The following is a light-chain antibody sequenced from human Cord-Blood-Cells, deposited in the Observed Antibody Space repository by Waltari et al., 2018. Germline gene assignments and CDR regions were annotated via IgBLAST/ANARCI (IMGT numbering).Light chain of an antibody. Sequence: DIQMTQSPSSLSASVGDRVTITCRASQSISSYLNWYQQKPGKAPKLLIYAASSLQSGVPLRFSCSGSGTDFTLTISSLQPEDFATYYCQQSYSTPYTFGQGTKLEIK. V-gene: IGKV1-39*01. CDR3: QQSYSTPYT. J-gene: IGKJ2*01. CDR1: QSISSY. CDR2: AAS.